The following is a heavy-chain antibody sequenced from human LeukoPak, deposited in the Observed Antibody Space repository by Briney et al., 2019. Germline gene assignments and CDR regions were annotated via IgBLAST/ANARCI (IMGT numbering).Heavy chain of an antibody. CDR2: ISWDGGST. CDR3: SKDHRRDVYNYLFDC. J-gene: IGHJ4*02. D-gene: IGHD5-24*01. Sequence: GGSLRLSCAASGFTFDDYTMHWVRQAPGKGLEWVSLISWDGGSTYYADSVKGRFTISRDNSKNSLYLQMNSLRTEDTALYYCSKDHRRDVYNYLFDCGGQGTLVTASS. V-gene: IGHV3-43*01. CDR1: GFTFDDYT.